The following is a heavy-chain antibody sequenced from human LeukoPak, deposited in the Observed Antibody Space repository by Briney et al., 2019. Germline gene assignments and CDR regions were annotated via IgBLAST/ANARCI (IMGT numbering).Heavy chain of an antibody. V-gene: IGHV5-51*01. CDR1: GYTFTNYW. Sequence: GESLKISCKGSGYTFTNYWIGWVRQMPGKGLEWMGLIYPSDSNTKYSPSFRGQVTISAEKSVSIAYLQWSSLKASDSAMYHCARFHGGSKNFDYWGQGTLVIVSS. J-gene: IGHJ4*02. CDR3: ARFHGGSKNFDY. CDR2: IYPSDSNT. D-gene: IGHD4-23*01.